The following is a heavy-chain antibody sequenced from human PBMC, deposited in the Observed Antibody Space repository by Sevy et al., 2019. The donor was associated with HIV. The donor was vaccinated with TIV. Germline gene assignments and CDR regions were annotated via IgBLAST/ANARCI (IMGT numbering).Heavy chain of an antibody. J-gene: IGHJ3*02. CDR3: ARRYDKVPYAFDI. CDR1: GNSFSGYW. Sequence: GQSLKISCQGSGNSFSGYWISWVCLMPGKGLEWMGRIDPTDSYTYDSPSFQGHVTISTDKCITTAYLQWSSLKASDTAMYYCARRYDKVPYAFDIWGQGTMVTVSS. V-gene: IGHV5-10-1*01. CDR2: IDPTDSYT. D-gene: IGHD5-12*01.